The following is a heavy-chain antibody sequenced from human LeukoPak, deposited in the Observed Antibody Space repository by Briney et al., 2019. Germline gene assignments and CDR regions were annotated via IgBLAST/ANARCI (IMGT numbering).Heavy chain of an antibody. CDR3: AKAFFSRVDYDNNGLDY. Sequence: PGGSLRLSCAASGFTFSTYAMSWVRQASGKGLEWVSAISGSGATTYYADSVKGRFPISRENSKNTLYLQMNSLRAEETALYYCAKAFFSRVDYDNNGLDYWGQGTLVTAAS. CDR1: GFTFSTYA. J-gene: IGHJ4*02. V-gene: IGHV3-23*01. D-gene: IGHD3-22*01. CDR2: ISGSGATT.